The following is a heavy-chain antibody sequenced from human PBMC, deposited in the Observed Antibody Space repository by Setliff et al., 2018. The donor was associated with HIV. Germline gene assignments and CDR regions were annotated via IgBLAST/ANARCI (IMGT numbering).Heavy chain of an antibody. V-gene: IGHV3-23*01. D-gene: IGHD2-2*01. CDR2: ISDGGGST. CDR1: GFTFSSYP. CDR3: AKSRITSQYDALDI. J-gene: IGHJ3*02. Sequence: GGSLRLSCAASGFTFSSYPMSWVRQSPGKGPEWVSAISDGGGSTYYADFVKGRFTISRDNSKNTVYLQMNSLRVDDTAVYYCAKSRITSQYDALDIWGQGTMVTVSS.